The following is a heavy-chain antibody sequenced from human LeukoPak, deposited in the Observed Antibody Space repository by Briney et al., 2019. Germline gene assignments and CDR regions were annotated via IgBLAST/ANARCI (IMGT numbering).Heavy chain of an antibody. CDR1: GYSFTSYW. Sequence: GESLKISCKGSGYSFTSYWIGWVRQMPGKGLEWMGIIYPGDSDTRYSPSFQGQVTISADKSISTAYLQRSSLKASDTAMYYCARQLTYYDSSGYCFDYWGQGTLVTVSS. D-gene: IGHD3-22*01. V-gene: IGHV5-51*01. CDR2: IYPGDSDT. J-gene: IGHJ4*02. CDR3: ARQLTYYDSSGYCFDY.